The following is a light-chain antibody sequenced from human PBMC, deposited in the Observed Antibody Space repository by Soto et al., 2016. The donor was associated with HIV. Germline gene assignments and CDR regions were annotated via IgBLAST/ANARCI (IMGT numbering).Light chain of an antibody. CDR1: QDIYNY. J-gene: IGKJ1*01. Sequence: DIQMTQSPSSLSGSIGDRVSITCRASQDIYNYLAWYQQKPGKVPRLLISAAMNLESGVPSRFSGSGSGTQFTLTINGLQPEDVATYYCQKYDSAPWTFGQGTTVEIK. CDR3: QKYDSAPWT. V-gene: IGKV1-27*01. CDR2: AAM.